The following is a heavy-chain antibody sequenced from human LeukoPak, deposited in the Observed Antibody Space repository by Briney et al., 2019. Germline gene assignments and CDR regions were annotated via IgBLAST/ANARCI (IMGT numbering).Heavy chain of an antibody. V-gene: IGHV3-53*01. CDR3: ARVWLGYFFQ. Sequence: PGGSLRLFCVASGFDISYNYVGWVRQAPGKGLEWVSVIHTGGTTHYTDSVKGRFTISKDNSNNTVFLQMNSVRVEDTAVYYCARVWLGYFFQWGQGVLVTVSS. CDR2: IHTGGTT. CDR1: GFDISYNY. D-gene: IGHD3-22*01. J-gene: IGHJ4*02.